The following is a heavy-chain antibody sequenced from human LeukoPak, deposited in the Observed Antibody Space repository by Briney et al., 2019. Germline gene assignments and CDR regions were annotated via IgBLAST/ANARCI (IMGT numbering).Heavy chain of an antibody. D-gene: IGHD3-10*01. CDR1: GYSISSGYY. V-gene: IGHV4-38-2*02. CDR2: IYHSGST. Sequence: SETLSLTCTVSGYSISSGYYWGWIRQPPGKGLEWIGSIYHSGSTYYNPSLKSRVTISVDTSKNQFSLKLSSVTAADTAVYYCAREPKWGSGSYYNDYWGQGTLVTVSS. J-gene: IGHJ4*02. CDR3: AREPKWGSGSYYNDY.